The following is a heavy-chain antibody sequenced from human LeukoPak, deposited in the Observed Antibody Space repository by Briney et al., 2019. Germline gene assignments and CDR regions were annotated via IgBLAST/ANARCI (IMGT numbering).Heavy chain of an antibody. J-gene: IGHJ4*02. CDR2: ISWNSGNI. D-gene: IGHD3-10*01. Sequence: GGSLRLSCAASGFTFDDYGMHWVRQPPGKGLEWVSGISWNSGNIGYADSVKGRFTISRDNAKNSLYLQLNSLRAEDTAMYYCAGDRGYLQFDYWGRGTLVTVSS. CDR1: GFTFDDYG. CDR3: AGDRGYLQFDY. V-gene: IGHV3-9*01.